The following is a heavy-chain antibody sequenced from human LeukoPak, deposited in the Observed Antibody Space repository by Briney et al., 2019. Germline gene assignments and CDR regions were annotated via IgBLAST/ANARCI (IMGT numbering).Heavy chain of an antibody. CDR3: STEPRSLLY. CDR2: ISWNSRSI. D-gene: IGHD4-17*01. CDR1: GFNFDDYA. Sequence: SLRLSCGVSGFNFDDYAMHWVRQAPGKGLEWVSGISWNSRSIGYADSVKGRFTISRDNAKNSLYLQLNSLRPEDTALYYCSTEPRSLLYWGHGTLVTVSS. V-gene: IGHV3-9*01. J-gene: IGHJ4*01.